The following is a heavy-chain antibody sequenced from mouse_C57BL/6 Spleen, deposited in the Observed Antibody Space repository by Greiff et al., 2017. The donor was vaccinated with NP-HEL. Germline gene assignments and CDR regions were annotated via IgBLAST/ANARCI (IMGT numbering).Heavy chain of an antibody. Sequence: VQLQQSGAELVRPGSSVKLSCKASGYTFTSYWMHWVKQRPIQGLEWIGNIDPSDSETHYNQKFKDKATLTVDKSSSTAYMQLSSLTSEDSAVYYCARGNYRAMDYWGQGTSVTVSS. J-gene: IGHJ4*01. D-gene: IGHD2-1*01. CDR1: GYTFTSYW. V-gene: IGHV1-52*01. CDR3: ARGNYRAMDY. CDR2: IDPSDSET.